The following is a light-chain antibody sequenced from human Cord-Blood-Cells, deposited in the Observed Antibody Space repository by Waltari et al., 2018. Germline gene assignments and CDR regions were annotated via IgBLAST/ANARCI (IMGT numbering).Light chain of an antibody. Sequence: YELTQPPSVSVSPGQTASITCSGDKLGENNACWYQQKPGQSPVLVIYQDSKRPSGIPERFSGSNSGNTATLTISGTQAMDEADYYCQAWDSSTVVFGGGTKLTVL. CDR3: QAWDSSTVV. V-gene: IGLV3-1*01. CDR1: KLGENN. J-gene: IGLJ2*01. CDR2: QDS.